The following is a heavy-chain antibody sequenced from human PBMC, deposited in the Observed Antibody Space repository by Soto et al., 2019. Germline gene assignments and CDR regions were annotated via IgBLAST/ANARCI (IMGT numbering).Heavy chain of an antibody. J-gene: IGHJ5*02. D-gene: IGHD2-2*01. CDR2: IIPIFGTA. CDR1: GGTFSSYA. V-gene: IGHV1-69*06. CDR3: ARGQRTKSQLERWEGNWFDH. Sequence: QVQLVQSGAEVKKPGSSVKVSCKASGGTFSSYAISWVRQAPGQGLEWMGGIIPIFGTANYAQKFQGRVTITADKSTSTAYMELSSLRSEDTAVYYCARGQRTKSQLERWEGNWFDHWGQGTLVTVSS.